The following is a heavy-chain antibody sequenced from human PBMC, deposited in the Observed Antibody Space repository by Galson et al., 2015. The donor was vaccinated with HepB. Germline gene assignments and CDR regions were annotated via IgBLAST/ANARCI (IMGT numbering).Heavy chain of an antibody. D-gene: IGHD5-12*01. V-gene: IGHV3-11*01. CDR2: ISSSGSTI. J-gene: IGHJ5*02. CDR1: GFTFSDYY. CDR3: ARLGLDSGYDWDWGWFDP. Sequence: SLRLSCAASGFTFSDYYMSWIRQAPGKGLEWVSYISSSGSTIYYADSVKGRFTISRDNAKNSLYLQMNSLRAEDTAVYYCARLGLDSGYDWDWGWFDPWGQGTLVTVSS.